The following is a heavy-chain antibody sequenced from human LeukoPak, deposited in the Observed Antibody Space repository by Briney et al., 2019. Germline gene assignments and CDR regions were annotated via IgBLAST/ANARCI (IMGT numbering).Heavy chain of an antibody. D-gene: IGHD5-18*01. J-gene: IGHJ6*02. Sequence: PSETLSLTCTVSGDSISRGNDYWSWIRQPPGKGLEWIGYIYYTGKTYYNTSLKRRLIISVDTSRNQFSLKLKSVTAADTAVYYCARVDTTMVPDVWGQGTTVTVSS. CDR1: GDSISRGNDY. V-gene: IGHV4-30-4*01. CDR2: IYYTGKT. CDR3: ARVDTTMVPDV.